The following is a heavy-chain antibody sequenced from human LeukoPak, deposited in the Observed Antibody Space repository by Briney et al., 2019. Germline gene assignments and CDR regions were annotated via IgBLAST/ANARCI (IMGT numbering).Heavy chain of an antibody. CDR1: GFTFSSYG. D-gene: IGHD3-22*01. J-gene: IGHJ4*02. V-gene: IGHV3-33*01. CDR3: ARDFVGYYDSSGYYDY. CDR2: IWYDGSNK. Sequence: GGSLRLSCAASGFTFSSYGMHWVRQAPGKGLEWVAVIWYDGSNKYYADSVKGRFTISRDNSKNTLYLQMNSLRAEDTAAYYCARDFVGYYDSSGYYDYWGQGTLVTVSS.